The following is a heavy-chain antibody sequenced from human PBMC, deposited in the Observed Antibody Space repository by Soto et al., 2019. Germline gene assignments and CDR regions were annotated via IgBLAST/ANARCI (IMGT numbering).Heavy chain of an antibody. Sequence: SETLSLTCTVSGVSISSFYWSWIRQPPGKGLEWIGYIYYTGSTNYNPSLKSRVTISVDMSKNQFSLKLTSVTAADTAVYYCARGTSMASAASYYWGQGTLVTVSS. V-gene: IGHV4-59*01. CDR1: GVSISSFY. CDR2: IYYTGST. D-gene: IGHD6-6*01. J-gene: IGHJ4*02. CDR3: ARGTSMASAASYY.